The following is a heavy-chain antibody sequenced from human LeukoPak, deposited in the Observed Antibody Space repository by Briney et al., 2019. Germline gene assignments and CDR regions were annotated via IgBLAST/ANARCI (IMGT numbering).Heavy chain of an antibody. V-gene: IGHV3-23*01. CDR3: AKVDTFDYYFDY. J-gene: IGHJ4*02. CDR2: ISGSGGRT. Sequence: GGSLRLSCAASGFTFSSYAMSWVRQAPGKGLEWVSAISGSGGRTYYADSEKGRFTISRDNSKNTLYRQMNSLRAEDTAVYYCAKVDTFDYYFDYWGQRTLVTVSS. CDR1: GFTFSSYA. D-gene: IGHD5-18*01.